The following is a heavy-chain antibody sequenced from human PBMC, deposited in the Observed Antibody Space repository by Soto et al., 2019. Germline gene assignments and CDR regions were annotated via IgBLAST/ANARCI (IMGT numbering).Heavy chain of an antibody. D-gene: IGHD3-10*02. CDR2: IKSKTDGGTK. J-gene: IGHJ1*01. Sequence: EVQLVESGGGLVKPGGSLRLSCAASGFTFSNAWMSWVRQAPGKGLECVGRIKSKTDGGTKDYAAPVKGRFNISRDDLKYPLYLQMNSLKTEVIVVLYCTTDRFFGWSGTWLYFQHWGQGTLVNVSP. CDR1: GFTFSNAW. V-gene: IGHV3-15*01. CDR3: TTDRFFGWSGTWLYFQH.